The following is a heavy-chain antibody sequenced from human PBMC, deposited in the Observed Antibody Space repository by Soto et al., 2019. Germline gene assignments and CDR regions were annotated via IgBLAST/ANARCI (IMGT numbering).Heavy chain of an antibody. CDR1: GFTFTSSA. Sequence: SLKVSCKASGFTFTSSAMQWVRQARGQRLEWIGWIVVGSGNTNYAQKFQERVTITRDMSTSTAYMELSSLRAEDTAVYYCARDFSYAQPWLQYNGMDVWGHGTTVTVSS. CDR2: IVVGSGNT. D-gene: IGHD2-2*01. J-gene: IGHJ6*02. CDR3: ARDFSYAQPWLQYNGMDV. V-gene: IGHV1-58*02.